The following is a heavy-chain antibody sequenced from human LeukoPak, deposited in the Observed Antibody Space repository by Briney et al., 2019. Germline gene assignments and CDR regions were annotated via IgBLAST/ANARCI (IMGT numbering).Heavy chain of an antibody. D-gene: IGHD6-19*01. CDR3: AKDARRSSGWYFFDH. J-gene: IGHJ4*02. Sequence: QAGGSLRLSCAASGFTFSSLAMGWVRQAPGKGLEWLSVISDSGGTTYYADSVKGRFTISRDNSRNTLYLQMNSLRVEDTAVYYCAKDARRSSGWYFFDHWGQGTLATVSS. CDR1: GFTFSSLA. V-gene: IGHV3-23*01. CDR2: ISDSGGTT.